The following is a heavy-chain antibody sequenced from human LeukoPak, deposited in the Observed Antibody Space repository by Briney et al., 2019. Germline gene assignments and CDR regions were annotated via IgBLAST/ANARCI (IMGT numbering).Heavy chain of an antibody. CDR2: IYTSGST. D-gene: IGHD6-19*01. CDR1: GGSISSGSYY. Sequence: SQTLSLTCTVSGGSISSGSYYWSWIRQPAGKGLEWIGRIYTSGSTNYNPSLKSRVTISVDTSKNQFSLRLTSVTAADTAVYYCANDVSSGWTMSFDYWGQGTLVTVSS. V-gene: IGHV4-61*02. CDR3: ANDVSSGWTMSFDY. J-gene: IGHJ4*02.